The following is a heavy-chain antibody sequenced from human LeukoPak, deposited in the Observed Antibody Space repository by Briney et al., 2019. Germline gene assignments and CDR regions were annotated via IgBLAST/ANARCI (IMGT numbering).Heavy chain of an antibody. V-gene: IGHV1-46*01. D-gene: IGHD3-3*01. CDR3: ASAGGWDFWSGYYAMIDY. CDR2: INPSGGST. CDR1: GYTFTSYY. Sequence: ASVKVSCKASGYTFTSYYMHWVRQAPGQGLEWMGIINPSGGSTSYAQKFQGRVTMTRDTSTSTVYMELSSLRSEDTAVYYCASAGGWDFWSGYYAMIDYWGRGTLVTVSS. J-gene: IGHJ4*02.